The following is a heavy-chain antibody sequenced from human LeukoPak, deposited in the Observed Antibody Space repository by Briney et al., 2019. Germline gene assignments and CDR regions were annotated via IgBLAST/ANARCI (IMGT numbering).Heavy chain of an antibody. Sequence: GGSLRLSCAASGFTVSNNYMSWVRQAPGKGLEWVSVIYSGGTTYYADSVKGRFTISRDNSKNTLYLQMNSLRAEDTAVYYCARGGVTLIVPILWGQGTLVTVSS. CDR1: GFTVSNNY. D-gene: IGHD3-22*01. CDR2: IYSGGTT. V-gene: IGHV3-53*01. J-gene: IGHJ4*02. CDR3: ARGGVTLIVPIL.